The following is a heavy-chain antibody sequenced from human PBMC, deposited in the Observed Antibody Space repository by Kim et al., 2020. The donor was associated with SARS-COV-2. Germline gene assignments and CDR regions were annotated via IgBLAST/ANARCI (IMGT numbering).Heavy chain of an antibody. CDR3: ARRDYYYDSSGYSLSYGM. V-gene: IGHV1-46*01. CDR1: GYTFTNSY. Sequence: ASVKVSCKASGYTFTNSYMHWVRQAPGQGLEWMGIINPSGGSTNYAQRFQGRVTMTRDTSTSTVYMELSSLRSEDTAAYYCARRDYYYDSSGYSLSYGM. J-gene: IGHJ6*01. CDR2: INPSGGST. D-gene: IGHD3-22*01.